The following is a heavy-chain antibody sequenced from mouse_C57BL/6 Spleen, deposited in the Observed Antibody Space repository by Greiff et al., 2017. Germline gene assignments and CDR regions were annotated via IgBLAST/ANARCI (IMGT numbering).Heavy chain of an antibody. V-gene: IGHV1-50*01. CDR2: IDPSDSYT. J-gene: IGHJ2*01. CDR1: GYTFTSYW. Sequence: QVQLQQSGAELVKPGASVKLSCKASGYTFTSYWMQWVKQRPGQGLEWIGEIDPSDSYTNYNQKFKGKATLTVDTSSSTAYMQLSSLTSEDSAVYYCARREAYWGQGTTLTVSS. CDR3: ARREAY.